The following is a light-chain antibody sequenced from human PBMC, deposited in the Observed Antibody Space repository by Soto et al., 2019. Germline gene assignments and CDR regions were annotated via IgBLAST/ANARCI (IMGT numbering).Light chain of an antibody. V-gene: IGKV3-20*01. Sequence: EIVLAQSPGTLSLSPGERATLSCRASQSVSSSYLAWYQHKPGQAPRLLIYGASSRATGIPDRFSGSGSGRDFTLTISRLEPEDFAVYYCQQHGSSPPWTFGQGTKVEIK. CDR1: QSVSSSY. CDR3: QQHGSSPPWT. J-gene: IGKJ1*01. CDR2: GAS.